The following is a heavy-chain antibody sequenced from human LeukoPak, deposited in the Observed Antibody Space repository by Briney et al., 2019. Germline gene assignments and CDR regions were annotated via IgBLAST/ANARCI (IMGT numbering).Heavy chain of an antibody. Sequence: SETLSLTCAVYGGSFSGYYWSWIRQPPGKGLEWIGEINHSGSTNYNPSLKSRVTISVDTSKNQFSLKLSSVTAADTAVYYCARGLDYDSSGYYYFHDAFDIWGQGTMVTASS. J-gene: IGHJ3*02. V-gene: IGHV4-34*01. D-gene: IGHD3-22*01. CDR3: ARGLDYDSSGYYYFHDAFDI. CDR2: INHSGST. CDR1: GGSFSGYY.